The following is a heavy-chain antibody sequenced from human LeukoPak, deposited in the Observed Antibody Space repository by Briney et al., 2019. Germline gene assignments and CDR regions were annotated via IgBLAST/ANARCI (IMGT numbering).Heavy chain of an antibody. CDR3: ARGVYCCGDNSYYYYYYMDL. J-gene: IGHJ6*03. D-gene: IGHD2-21*01. Sequence: SETLSLTCTVSGGSISGYYWSWIRQPAGKGLEWIGRICTSGSTNYNPSLKSRVTISVDKSTNQFSLKLSSVTAADTAVYYCARGVYCCGDNSYYYYYYMDLWGKGTTVTVSS. CDR2: ICTSGST. CDR1: GGSISGYY. V-gene: IGHV4-4*07.